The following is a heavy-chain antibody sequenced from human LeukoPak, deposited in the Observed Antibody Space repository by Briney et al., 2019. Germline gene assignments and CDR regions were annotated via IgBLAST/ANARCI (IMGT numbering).Heavy chain of an antibody. CDR1: GGSFSGYY. CDR2: INHSGST. J-gene: IGHJ4*02. Sequence: SETLSLTCAVYGGSFSGYYWSWIRQLPGKGLEWIGEINHSGSTNYNPSLKSRVTMSVDTSKNQFSLKLSSVTAADTAVYYCASEKVAKGDYYFVYWGQGTLVTVSS. V-gene: IGHV4-34*01. CDR3: ASEKVAKGDYYFVY. D-gene: IGHD2-15*01.